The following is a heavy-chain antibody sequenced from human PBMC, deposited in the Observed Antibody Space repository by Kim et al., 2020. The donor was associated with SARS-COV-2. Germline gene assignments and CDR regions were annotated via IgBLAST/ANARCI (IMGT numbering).Heavy chain of an antibody. CDR2: INHSGST. CDR1: GGSFSGYY. CDR3: ARAHPYDFWSGYGMDV. D-gene: IGHD3-3*01. V-gene: IGHV4-34*01. J-gene: IGHJ6*02. Sequence: SETLSLTCAVYGGSFSGYYWSWIRQPPGKGLEWIGEINHSGSTNYNPSLKSRVTISVDTSKNQFSLKLSSVTAADTAVYYCARAHPYDFWSGYGMDVWGQGTTVTVSS.